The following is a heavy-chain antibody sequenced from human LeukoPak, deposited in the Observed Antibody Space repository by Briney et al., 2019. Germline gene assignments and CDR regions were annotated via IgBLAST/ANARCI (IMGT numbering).Heavy chain of an antibody. J-gene: IGHJ3*02. CDR2: TYYRSEWYN. CDR1: GDSFSSNTAA. D-gene: IGHD1-1*01. CDR3: TRVLPGTTPYDAFDI. Sequence: QTLSLTCAISGDSFSSNTAAWNWIRPSPSRGLEWLGRTYYRSEWYNHYAVSLKSRIIINPDTSKNQFSLQLNSVTPEDTAFYYCTRVLPGTTPYDAFDIWGQGTMVTVSS. V-gene: IGHV6-1*01.